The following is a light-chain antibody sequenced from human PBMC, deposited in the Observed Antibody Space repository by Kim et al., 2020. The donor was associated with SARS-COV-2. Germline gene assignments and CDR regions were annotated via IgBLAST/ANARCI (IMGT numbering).Light chain of an antibody. Sequence: DNQMTQSPSALSASVGDRVTITCRASQSIDSWLAWYQEKPGKAPKVLIYDASTLESGVPSRFSGSGSGTEFTLTIGSLQPDDFATYYCQQYRSYPLTFGGGTKVDIK. CDR1: QSIDSW. CDR3: QQYRSYPLT. J-gene: IGKJ4*01. V-gene: IGKV1-5*01. CDR2: DAS.